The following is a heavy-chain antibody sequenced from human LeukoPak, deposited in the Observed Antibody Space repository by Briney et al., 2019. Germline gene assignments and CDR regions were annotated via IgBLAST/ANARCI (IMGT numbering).Heavy chain of an antibody. CDR3: AIDGGSYSFQH. Sequence: GGSLRLSCAASGFTFSTYAMSWVRQAPGQGLEGVSGIDDSGGRTYYADSVTGRFTISRDNSKNTLYLQMNSLSAEDTAVYYCAIDGGSYSFQHWGQGTLVTVSS. CDR2: IDDSGGRT. J-gene: IGHJ1*01. CDR1: GFTFSTYA. V-gene: IGHV3-23*01. D-gene: IGHD3-22*01.